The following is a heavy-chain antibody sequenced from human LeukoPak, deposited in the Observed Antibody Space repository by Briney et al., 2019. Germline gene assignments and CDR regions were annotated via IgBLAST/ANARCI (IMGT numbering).Heavy chain of an antibody. D-gene: IGHD6-19*01. CDR3: AKPRMLHSSGWYYLDY. J-gene: IGHJ4*02. V-gene: IGHV3-23*01. CDR2: ISGSGGST. Sequence: GGSLRLSCAASGFTFSSYAMSWVRQAPGKGLEWVSAISGSGGSTYYADSVKGRFTISRDNSKNTLYLQMNSLRAEDTAVYYCAKPRMLHSSGWYYLDYWGQGTLVTVSS. CDR1: GFTFSSYA.